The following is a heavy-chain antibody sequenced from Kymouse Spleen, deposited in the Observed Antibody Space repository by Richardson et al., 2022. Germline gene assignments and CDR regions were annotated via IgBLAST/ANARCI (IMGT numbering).Heavy chain of an antibody. CDR3: AKVEYSSSSLYYYYGMDV. V-gene: IGHV3-23*04. Sequence: EVQLVESGGGLVQPGGSLRLSCAASGFTFSSYAMSWVRQAPGKGLEWVSAISGSGGSTYYADSVKGRFTISRDNSKNTLYLQMNSLRAEDTAVYYCAKVEYSSSSLYYYYGMDVWGQGTTVTVSS. CDR2: ISGSGGST. J-gene: IGHJ6*02. D-gene: IGHD6-6*01. CDR1: GFTFSSYA.